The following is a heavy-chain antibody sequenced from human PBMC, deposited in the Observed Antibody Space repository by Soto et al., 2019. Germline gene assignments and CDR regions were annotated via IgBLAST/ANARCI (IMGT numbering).Heavy chain of an antibody. CDR1: GFTFSSYW. D-gene: IGHD5-18*01. CDR2: INSDGSST. Sequence: RGSLRLSCAASGFTFSSYWMHWVRQAPGKGLVWVSRINSDGSSTSYADSVKGRFTISRDNAKNTLYLQMNSLRAEDTAVYYCASPLRYSYGYWPMDYWGQGTLVTVSS. V-gene: IGHV3-74*01. J-gene: IGHJ4*02. CDR3: ASPLRYSYGYWPMDY.